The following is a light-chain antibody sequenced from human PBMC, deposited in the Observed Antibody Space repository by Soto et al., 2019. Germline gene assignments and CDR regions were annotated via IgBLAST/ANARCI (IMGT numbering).Light chain of an antibody. CDR1: SSDVGGYNY. J-gene: IGLJ3*02. CDR3: CSYGGSDTCV. CDR2: DVS. Sequence: QSALTQPRSVSGSPGQSVTISCTGTSSDVGGYNYVSWYQQHPGKAPKLMIYDVSKRPSGVPDRFSGSKSGNTASLTISGLAAEDEDDYYCCSYGGSDTCVFGRGTKLTVL. V-gene: IGLV2-11*01.